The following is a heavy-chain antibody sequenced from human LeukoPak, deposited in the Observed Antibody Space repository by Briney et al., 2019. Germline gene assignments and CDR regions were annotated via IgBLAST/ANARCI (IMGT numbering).Heavy chain of an antibody. D-gene: IGHD3-10*01. CDR3: ARDGGFGFLAAFDI. J-gene: IGHJ3*02. Sequence: PGGSLRLSCAASGFTLSSYSMNWVRQDPGKGLEWSSYISGSGSVSYYEDSVKGRFTISRDNAKNSLYLQMNSLRDEDTALYYCARDGGFGFLAAFDIWGQGTMVTVSS. CDR2: ISGSGSVS. V-gene: IGHV3-48*02. CDR1: GFTLSSYS.